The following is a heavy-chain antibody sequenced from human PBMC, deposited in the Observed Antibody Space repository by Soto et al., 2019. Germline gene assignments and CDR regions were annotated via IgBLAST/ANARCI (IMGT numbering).Heavy chain of an antibody. J-gene: IGHJ6*02. Sequence: QVQLVQSGAEVKKPGSSVKVSCKASGGTFSSYAISWVRQAPGQGLEWMGGIIPIFGTANYAQKFQGRVTITADESTSTAYMELSSLRSEDTAVYYCARDHTVTTFRLRHYYYGMDVWGQGTTVTVSS. D-gene: IGHD4-17*01. CDR2: IIPIFGTA. CDR3: ARDHTVTTFRLRHYYYGMDV. V-gene: IGHV1-69*01. CDR1: GGTFSSYA.